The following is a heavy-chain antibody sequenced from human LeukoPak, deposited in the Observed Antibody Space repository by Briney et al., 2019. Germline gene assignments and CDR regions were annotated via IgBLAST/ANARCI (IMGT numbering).Heavy chain of an antibody. CDR3: ARGRRDGYNLGY. Sequence: GGSLRLSCAASGFNVTTNYMSWVRQAPGKGLEWVSVIYSGGTSYYADSVKGRFTISRDISKNTLSLQMNSLRAEDTAVYYCARGRRDGYNLGYWGQGTLVAVSS. CDR1: GFNVTTNY. V-gene: IGHV3-53*01. J-gene: IGHJ4*02. CDR2: IYSGGTS. D-gene: IGHD5-24*01.